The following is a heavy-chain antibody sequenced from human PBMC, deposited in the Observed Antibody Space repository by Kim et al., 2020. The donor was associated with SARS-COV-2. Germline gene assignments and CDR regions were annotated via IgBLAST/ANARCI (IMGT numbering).Heavy chain of an antibody. Sequence: SETLSLTCTVSGGSITNYYWSWIRQPPGKGLVWIGYIYYSGSANYNPSLKSRVTMSIDTSKNQFSLKLTSVTAADTAFYYCATLVSGSLRPLYWGQGTLV. D-gene: IGHD1-26*01. J-gene: IGHJ4*02. CDR3: ATLVSGSLRPLY. V-gene: IGHV4-59*08. CDR1: GGSITNYY. CDR2: IYYSGSA.